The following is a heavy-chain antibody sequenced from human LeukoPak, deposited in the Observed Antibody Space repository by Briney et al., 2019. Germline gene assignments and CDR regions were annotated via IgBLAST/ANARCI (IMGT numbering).Heavy chain of an antibody. Sequence: SVKVSCKASGGTFSSYAISWVRQAPGQGLEWMGGIIPIFGTANYAQKFQGRVTITADESTSTAYVELSSLRSEDTAVYYCARDGRMDLTGYYLFDYWGQGTLVTVSS. CDR1: GGTFSSYA. V-gene: IGHV1-69*13. J-gene: IGHJ4*02. D-gene: IGHD3-9*01. CDR3: ARDGRMDLTGYYLFDY. CDR2: IIPIFGTA.